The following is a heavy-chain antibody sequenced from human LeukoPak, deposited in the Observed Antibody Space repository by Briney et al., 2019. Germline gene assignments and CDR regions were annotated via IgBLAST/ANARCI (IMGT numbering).Heavy chain of an antibody. J-gene: IGHJ3*02. Sequence: ASVKVSCKASDYTFTTYGISWVRQAPGQGLEWMGWINPYNGNTKYAQKLQGRVTMTTDTSTSTAYMDLRSLRSDDTAVYYCARGGYCSSISCYVSDDAFGIWGQGTMVTVSS. V-gene: IGHV1-18*01. CDR3: ARGGYCSSISCYVSDDAFGI. CDR1: DYTFTTYG. D-gene: IGHD2-2*01. CDR2: INPYNGNT.